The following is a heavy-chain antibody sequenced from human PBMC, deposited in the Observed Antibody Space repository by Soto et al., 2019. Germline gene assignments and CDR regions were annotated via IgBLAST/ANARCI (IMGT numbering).Heavy chain of an antibody. CDR3: ARLKNYGNYDWFDP. CDR2: IYYTGST. D-gene: IGHD4-17*01. Sequence: VQLQESGPGLVKPSETLSLTCTVSGVSVSAYYWNWIRQPPGKKLEWIGYIYYTGSTDYNPSLESRVTISVDTSKNQFSLNLRSVTAADTAIYYCARLKNYGNYDWFDPWGQGTLVTVSS. V-gene: IGHV4-59*08. CDR1: GVSVSAYY. J-gene: IGHJ5*02.